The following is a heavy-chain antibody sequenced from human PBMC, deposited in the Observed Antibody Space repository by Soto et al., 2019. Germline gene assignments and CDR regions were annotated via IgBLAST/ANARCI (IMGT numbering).Heavy chain of an antibody. J-gene: IGHJ4*02. D-gene: IGHD3-3*01. CDR1: GFTFSSYW. CDR3: AKGKTIFGVVYDY. V-gene: IGHV3-7*05. Sequence: GGSLRLSCAASGFTFSSYWMSWVRQAPGKGLEWVATIKHSGSNKYYVDSVKGRFTISRDNAKNTLYLQMNSLRAEDTAVYYCAKGKTIFGVVYDYWGQGTLVTVSS. CDR2: IKHSGSNK.